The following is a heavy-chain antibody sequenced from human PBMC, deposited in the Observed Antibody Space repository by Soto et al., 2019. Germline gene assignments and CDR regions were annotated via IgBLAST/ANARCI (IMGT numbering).Heavy chain of an antibody. D-gene: IGHD3-3*01. V-gene: IGHV3-30-3*01. Sequence: QVQLVESGGGVVQPGRSLRLSCPASGFTFSSYAMHWVRQAPGKRLEWVAVISYDGSNKYYADSVKGRFTISRDNSKNTLYLQMNSLRAEDTCVYYCARDPGGTDFVESAYCWDYWGQGTLVTVSS. CDR2: ISYDGSNK. CDR3: ARDPGGTDFVESAYCWDY. J-gene: IGHJ4*02. CDR1: GFTFSSYA.